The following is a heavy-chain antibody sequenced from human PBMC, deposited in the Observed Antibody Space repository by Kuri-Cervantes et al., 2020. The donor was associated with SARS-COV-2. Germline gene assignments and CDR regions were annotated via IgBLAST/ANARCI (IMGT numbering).Heavy chain of an antibody. CDR2: IIPIFGTA. CDR1: GDPFSSYA. J-gene: IGHJ4*02. CDR3: ARGGPSLQRYFDY. V-gene: IGHV1-69*05. Sequence: SVKVSCKASGDPFSSYAITWVRQAPGQGLEWMGGIIPIFGTANYAQKFQGRVTITTDESTSTAYMELSSLRSEDTAVYYCARGGPSLQRYFDYWGQGTLVTVSS. D-gene: IGHD4-11*01.